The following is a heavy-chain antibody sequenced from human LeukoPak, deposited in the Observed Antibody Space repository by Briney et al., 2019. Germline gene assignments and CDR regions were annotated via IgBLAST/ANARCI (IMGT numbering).Heavy chain of an antibody. D-gene: IGHD3-3*02. CDR2: IYSGGST. CDR3: AREAVSLANGMDV. Sequence: GGSLRLSCAAPGFTVSSNYMSWVRQAPGKGLEWVSVIYSGGSTYYADSVKGRFTISRDNSKNTLYLQMNSLRAEDTAVYYCAREAVSLANGMDVWGQGTTVTVSS. CDR1: GFTVSSNY. J-gene: IGHJ6*02. V-gene: IGHV3-53*05.